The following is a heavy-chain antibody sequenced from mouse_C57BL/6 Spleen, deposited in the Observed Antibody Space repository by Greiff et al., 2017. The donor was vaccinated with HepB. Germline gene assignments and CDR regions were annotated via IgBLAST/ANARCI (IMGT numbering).Heavy chain of an antibody. CDR2: IYPGDGDT. J-gene: IGHJ1*03. D-gene: IGHD1-1*01. CDR1: GYAFSSSW. Sequence: QVQLQQSGPELVKPGASVKISCKASGYAFSSSWLNWVKQRPGKGLEWIGRIYPGDGDTNSNGKFKGKATLTADKSSSTAYMQLSSLTSEDSAVYVGARRRLYYGSSYEYFDVGGTGTTVTVSA. V-gene: IGHV1-82*01. CDR3: ARRRLYYGSSYEYFDV.